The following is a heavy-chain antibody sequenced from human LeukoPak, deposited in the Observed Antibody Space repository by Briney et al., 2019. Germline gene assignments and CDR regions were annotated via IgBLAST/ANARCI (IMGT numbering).Heavy chain of an antibody. Sequence: PSETLSLTCAVYGGSFSGYYWSWIRQPPGKGLEWIGEINHSGSTNYNPSLKSRVTISVDASKNQFSLKLSSVTAADTAVYYCASGIAAAGRGDYWGQGTLVTVSS. CDR1: GGSFSGYY. CDR3: ASGIAAAGRGDY. D-gene: IGHD6-13*01. V-gene: IGHV4-34*01. J-gene: IGHJ4*02. CDR2: INHSGST.